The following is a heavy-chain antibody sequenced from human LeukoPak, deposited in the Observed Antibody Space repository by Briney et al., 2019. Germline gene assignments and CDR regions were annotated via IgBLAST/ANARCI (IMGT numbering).Heavy chain of an antibody. CDR2: ISSISSYI. CDR1: GFTFSSYR. J-gene: IGHJ5*02. Sequence: NPGGSLRLSCAPSGFTFSSYRMNWVRQAPGKGRECVASISSISSYIYYADSVKGRFTISRDNAKNSQYLQMNSLRADDTAVYYCATAKLPGLGGSLNWFDPWGQGTLVTVSS. D-gene: IGHD3-16*01. V-gene: IGHV3-21*01. CDR3: ATAKLPGLGGSLNWFDP.